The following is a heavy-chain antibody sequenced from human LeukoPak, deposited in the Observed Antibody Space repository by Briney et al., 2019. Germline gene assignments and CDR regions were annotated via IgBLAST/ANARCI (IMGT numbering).Heavy chain of an antibody. Sequence: GASVKVSCKASGYTFTGYYIHWVRQAPGQGLEWMGRINPSSGGTNYAQKFQGRVTMTRDTSINTVYMELSSLEFDDTAVYYCTRTWWTEACSSSSCFTPDFDYWGQGTPVTVSS. V-gene: IGHV1-2*06. CDR3: TRTWWTEACSSSSCFTPDFDY. J-gene: IGHJ4*02. CDR2: INPSSGGT. D-gene: IGHD2-2*02. CDR1: GYTFTGYY.